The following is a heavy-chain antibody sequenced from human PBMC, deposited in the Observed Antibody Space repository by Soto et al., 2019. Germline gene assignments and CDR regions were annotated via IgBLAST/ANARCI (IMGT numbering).Heavy chain of an antibody. J-gene: IGHJ1*01. CDR2: IFHTGSR. CDR1: GGSINSAAYY. Sequence: PSETLSLTCSVSGGSINSAAYYWSWVRQRPGRGLEWIGYIFHTGSRYYTASLKTRLTISVDTSKNQFSLKLDSVTAADTAVYYXATVRDYFHTSGYPEGFYLDNWGQGTRVTVSS. V-gene: IGHV4-31*03. D-gene: IGHD3-22*01. CDR3: ATVRDYFHTSGYPEGFYLDN.